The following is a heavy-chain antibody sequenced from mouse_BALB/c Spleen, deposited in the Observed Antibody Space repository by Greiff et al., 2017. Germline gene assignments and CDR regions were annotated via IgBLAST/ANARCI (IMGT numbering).Heavy chain of an antibody. Sequence: QVQLQQSGPGLVAPSQSLSITCTVSGFSLTGYGVNWVRQPPGKGLEWLGMIWGDGSTDYNSALKSRLSISKDNSKSQVFLKMNSLQTDDTARYYCARDADGYYYAMDYWGQGTSVTVSS. CDR2: IWGDGST. J-gene: IGHJ4*01. CDR3: ARDADGYYYAMDY. D-gene: IGHD2-3*01. V-gene: IGHV2-6-7*01. CDR1: GFSLTGYG.